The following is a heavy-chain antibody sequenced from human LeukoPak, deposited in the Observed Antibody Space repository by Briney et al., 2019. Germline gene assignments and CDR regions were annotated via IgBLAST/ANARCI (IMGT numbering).Heavy chain of an antibody. J-gene: IGHJ4*02. CDR2: IYYSGST. D-gene: IGHD3-3*01. Sequence: PSETLSLTCTVSGGSISSGDYYWSWIRQPPGKGLEWIGYIYYSGSTYYNPSLKSRVTISVDTSKNQFSLKLSSVTAADTAVYYCARGTTIFGGFDYWGQGTLVTVSS. CDR1: GGSISSGDYY. V-gene: IGHV4-30-4*01. CDR3: ARGTTIFGGFDY.